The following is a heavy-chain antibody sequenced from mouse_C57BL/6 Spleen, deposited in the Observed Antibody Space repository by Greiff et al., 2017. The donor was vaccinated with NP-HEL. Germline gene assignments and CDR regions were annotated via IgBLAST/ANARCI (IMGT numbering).Heavy chain of an antibody. V-gene: IGHV1-69*01. CDR1: GYTFTSYW. CDR3: AREGRD. Sequence: QVQLQQPGAELVMPGASVKLSCKASGYTFTSYWMHWVKQRPGQGLEWIGEIDPSDSYTNYNQTFKGKSTLTVDKSSSTAYMQISSLTSEDSAVYYCAREGRDWGKGATLTVSS. J-gene: IGHJ2*01. CDR2: IDPSDSYT.